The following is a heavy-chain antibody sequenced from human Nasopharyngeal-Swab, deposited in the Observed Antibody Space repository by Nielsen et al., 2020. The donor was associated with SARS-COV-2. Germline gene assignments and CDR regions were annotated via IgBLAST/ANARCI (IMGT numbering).Heavy chain of an antibody. V-gene: IGHV7-4-1*02. CDR3: ARARDAYYDFWSGYGMDV. CDR2: INTNTGNP. Sequence: WVRQAPGQGLEWMGWINTNTGNPTYAQGFTGRFVFSLDTSVSTAYLQISNLKAEDTAVYYCARARDAYYDFWSGYGMDVWGQGTTVTVSS. D-gene: IGHD3-3*01. J-gene: IGHJ6*02.